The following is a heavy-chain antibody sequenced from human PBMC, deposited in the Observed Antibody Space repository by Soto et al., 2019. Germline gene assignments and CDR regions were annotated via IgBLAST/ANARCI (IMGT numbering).Heavy chain of an antibody. CDR2: ISSSSSYI. J-gene: IGHJ6*02. Sequence: EVQLVESGGGLVKPGGSLRLSCAASGFTFSSYSINWVRQAPGTGLEWVASISSSSSYIYYADSVKGRFTISRDNATNSLYLPMNSLRAEDTAVYYCARLNSTSSYCYGIDVCGQGTTVTASS. CDR1: GFTFSSYS. CDR3: ARLNSTSSYCYGIDV. V-gene: IGHV3-21*01.